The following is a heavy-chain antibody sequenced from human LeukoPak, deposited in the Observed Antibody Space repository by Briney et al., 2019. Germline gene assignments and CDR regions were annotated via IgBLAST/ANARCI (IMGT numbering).Heavy chain of an antibody. D-gene: IGHD3-22*01. J-gene: IGHJ4*02. Sequence: SETLSLTYTVSGGSISSGGYYWSWIRQHPGKGLEWIGYIYYSGSTYYNPSLKSRVTISVDTSKNQFSLKLSSVTAADTAVYYCARATYYYDSSGYYLFDYWGRGTLVTVSS. CDR2: IYYSGST. V-gene: IGHV4-31*03. CDR3: ARATYYYDSSGYYLFDY. CDR1: GGSISSGGYY.